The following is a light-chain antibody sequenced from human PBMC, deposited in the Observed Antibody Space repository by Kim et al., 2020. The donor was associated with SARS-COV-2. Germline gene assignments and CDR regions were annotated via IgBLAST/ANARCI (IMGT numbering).Light chain of an antibody. V-gene: IGLV2-23*02. Sequence: QSALTQPASVPGSPGQSITISCTGTSSDVGSYNLVSWYQQHPGKAPKLMIYEVSKRPSGVSNRFSGSKSGNTASLTISGLQAEDEADYYCCSYAGSSTFDVVFGGGTQLTVL. CDR2: EVS. J-gene: IGLJ2*01. CDR1: SSDVGSYNL. CDR3: CSYAGSSTFDVV.